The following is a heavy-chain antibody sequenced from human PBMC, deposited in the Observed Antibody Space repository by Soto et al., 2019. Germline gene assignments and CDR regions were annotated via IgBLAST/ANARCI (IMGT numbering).Heavy chain of an antibody. Sequence: PGESLKISCKGSGYTFTSYWISWVRQMPGKGLEWMGMIDPSDSDTKYSPSFQGHVTISADKSMSSAYLQWSSLKASDTGMYYCAKHYSSSWYSENWGQGTQVTVPS. D-gene: IGHD6-13*01. J-gene: IGHJ4*02. V-gene: IGHV5-10-1*01. CDR3: AKHYSSSWYSEN. CDR1: GYTFTSYW. CDR2: IDPSDSDT.